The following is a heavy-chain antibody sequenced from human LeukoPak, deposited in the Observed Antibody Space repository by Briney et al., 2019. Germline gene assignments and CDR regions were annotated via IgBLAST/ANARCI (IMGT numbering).Heavy chain of an antibody. CDR1: GFTFSSYA. CDR2: INGSGGST. V-gene: IGHV3-23*01. CDR3: AKNIPGIAVAGTPDYYYGMDV. D-gene: IGHD6-19*01. J-gene: IGHJ6*02. Sequence: SGGSLRLSCAASGFTFSSYAMSWVRQAPGKGLEWVSAINGSGGSTYYADSVKGRFTISRDNSKDTLYLQMNSLRAEDTAVYYCAKNIPGIAVAGTPDYYYGMDVWGQGTTVTVSS.